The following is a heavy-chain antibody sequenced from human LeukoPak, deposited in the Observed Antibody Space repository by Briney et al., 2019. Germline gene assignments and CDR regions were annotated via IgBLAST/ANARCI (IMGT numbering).Heavy chain of an antibody. CDR2: IKRDGSEK. V-gene: IGHV3-7*03. D-gene: IGHD6-19*01. CDR1: GFAFNSYW. J-gene: IGHJ4*02. Sequence: GGSLRLSCAASGFAFNSYWMNWVRQAPGKGLEWVANIKRDGSEKYYVDSVKGRFTISRDNAKNSLDLQMNSLRVEDTAVYYCARLGPASSGWPESFDYWGQGTLVTVSS. CDR3: ARLGPASSGWPESFDY.